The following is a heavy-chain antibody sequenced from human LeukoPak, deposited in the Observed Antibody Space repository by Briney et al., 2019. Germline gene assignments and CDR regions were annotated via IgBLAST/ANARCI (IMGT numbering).Heavy chain of an antibody. D-gene: IGHD5-24*01. CDR3: ARNVGDGYNSLGGY. V-gene: IGHV4-59*08. Sequence: SETLSLTCTVSGGSISSYYWSWIRQPPGKGPEWIGYIYYTGNTNYNPSLKSRVTISVDTSKNQFSLKLSSVTAADTAVYYCARNVGDGYNSLGGYWGQGTLVTVSS. J-gene: IGHJ4*02. CDR2: IYYTGNT. CDR1: GGSISSYY.